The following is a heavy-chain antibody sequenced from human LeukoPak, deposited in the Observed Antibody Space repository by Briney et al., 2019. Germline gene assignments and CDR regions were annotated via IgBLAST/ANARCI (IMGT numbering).Heavy chain of an antibody. Sequence: PSGTLSLTCTVSGGSISSGSYYWNWIRQPAGKGLEWIGYIFYSGSTNYNPSLKSRVTISVDTSKNQFSLKLSSVTAADTAVYYCARVYYSNSYDYWYFDLWGRGTLVTVSS. CDR1: GGSISSGSYY. CDR3: ARVYYSNSYDYWYFDL. J-gene: IGHJ2*01. D-gene: IGHD6-13*01. V-gene: IGHV4-61*10. CDR2: IFYSGST.